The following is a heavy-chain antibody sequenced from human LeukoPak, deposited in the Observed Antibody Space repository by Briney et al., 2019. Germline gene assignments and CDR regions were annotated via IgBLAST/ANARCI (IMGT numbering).Heavy chain of an antibody. CDR2: INPNSGGT. Sequence: ASVKVSCKASGYTFTGYYMHWVRQAPGQRLEWMGWINPNSGGTNSAQKFQGRVTMTRDTSISTAYMELSRLRSDDTAVYYCARGGYYDSSGYYYPFDYWGQGTLVTVSS. CDR3: ARGGYYDSSGYYYPFDY. D-gene: IGHD3-22*01. CDR1: GYTFTGYY. J-gene: IGHJ4*02. V-gene: IGHV1-2*02.